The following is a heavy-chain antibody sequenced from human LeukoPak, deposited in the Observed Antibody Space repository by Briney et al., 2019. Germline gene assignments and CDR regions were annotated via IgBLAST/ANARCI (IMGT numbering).Heavy chain of an antibody. CDR3: ARDGTYYGSGSYDY. J-gene: IGHJ4*02. D-gene: IGHD3-10*01. Sequence: SETLSLTCTVSGGSISSYYWSWIRQPPGKGLEWIGYIYYSGSTNYNPSLKSRVTISVDTSKNQFSLKPSSVTAADTAVYYCARDGTYYGSGSYDYWGQGTLVTVSS. CDR2: IYYSGST. CDR1: GGSISSYY. V-gene: IGHV4-59*01.